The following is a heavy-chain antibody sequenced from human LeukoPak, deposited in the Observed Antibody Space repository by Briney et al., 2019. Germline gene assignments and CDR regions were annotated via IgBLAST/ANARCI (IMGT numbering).Heavy chain of an antibody. V-gene: IGHV3-7*01. CDR3: ARGPHYGDRVDYLDY. Sequence: GGSLRLSCTASGFMFRSHWMSWVRQVPGRGLEGVAHIKQDGSEKHYLDSVEGRFTLSREDAKNSLYLQMDSLRVDDTAVYYCARGPHYGDRVDYLDYWGQGTLVTVSS. CDR1: GFMFRSHW. CDR2: IKQDGSEK. J-gene: IGHJ4*02. D-gene: IGHD4-17*01.